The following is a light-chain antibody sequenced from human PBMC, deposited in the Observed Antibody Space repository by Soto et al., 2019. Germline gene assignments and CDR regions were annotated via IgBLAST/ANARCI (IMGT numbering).Light chain of an antibody. CDR2: DVS. CDR1: SSDVGGYNY. CDR3: SSYTSSSTLV. J-gene: IGLJ2*01. V-gene: IGLV2-14*01. Sequence: QSVLTQPASVSGSPGQSITISCTGTSSDVGGYNYVSWYQQHPGKAPKLMIYDVSNRPSGVSNRFSGSKSGNTASLTISGLQAEDEAEYYCSSYTSSSTLVFGGGTQVTVL.